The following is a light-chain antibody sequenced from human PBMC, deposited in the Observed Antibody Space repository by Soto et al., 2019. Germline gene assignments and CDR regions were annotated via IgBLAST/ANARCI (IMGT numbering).Light chain of an antibody. V-gene: IGKV1-39*01. CDR2: DAS. CDR3: QQSFASPPLT. CDR1: EYISRY. Sequence: DIQITQAPSSRSASVGDRVTITCRASEYISRYLNWYQKKPGKAPKLLIYDASTLQSGVPPRFSGSGSGSDFSLTISSLQPEDFATYYCQQSFASPPLTFGGGTKVDIK. J-gene: IGKJ4*01.